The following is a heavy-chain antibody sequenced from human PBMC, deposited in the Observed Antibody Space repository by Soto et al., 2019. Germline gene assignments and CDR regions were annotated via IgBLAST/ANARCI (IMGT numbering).Heavy chain of an antibody. CDR1: GYTFTGYY. Sequence: ASVKVSCKAPGYTFTGYYMHWVRQAPGQGLEWMGWINPNSGGTNYAQKFQGRVTMTRDTSIGTAYMELSRLRSDDTAVYYCARSGGNWNYVYFDYWGQGTLVTVS. CDR2: INPNSGGT. J-gene: IGHJ4*02. V-gene: IGHV1-2*02. D-gene: IGHD1-7*01. CDR3: ARSGGNWNYVYFDY.